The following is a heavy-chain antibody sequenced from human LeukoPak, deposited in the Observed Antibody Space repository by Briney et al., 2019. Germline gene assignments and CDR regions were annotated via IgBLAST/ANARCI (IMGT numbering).Heavy chain of an antibody. CDR3: AKDQRGATYYFDY. CDR1: GLSFSDYG. Sequence: GGSLRLSCAASGLSFSDYGMHWVRQAPGKGLDWVAMISYDGSKKNYADSVKGRFTISRDNSKNTLYLQMNSLRAEDTAVYYCAKDQRGATYYFDYWGQGTLVTVSS. V-gene: IGHV3-30*18. CDR2: ISYDGSKK. D-gene: IGHD1-26*01. J-gene: IGHJ4*02.